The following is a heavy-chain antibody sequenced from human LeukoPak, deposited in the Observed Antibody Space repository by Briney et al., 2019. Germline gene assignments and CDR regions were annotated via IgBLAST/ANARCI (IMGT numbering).Heavy chain of an antibody. Sequence: SETLSLTCTVSGGSISSYYWSWIRQPPGKGLEWIGYIYYSGSTNYNPSLKSRVTISVDTSKNQFSLKLSSVTAADTAVYYCARHVYSSGWYATNWGQGTLVTVSS. V-gene: IGHV4-59*01. CDR2: IYYSGST. D-gene: IGHD6-19*01. J-gene: IGHJ4*02. CDR1: GGSISSYY. CDR3: ARHVYSSGWYATN.